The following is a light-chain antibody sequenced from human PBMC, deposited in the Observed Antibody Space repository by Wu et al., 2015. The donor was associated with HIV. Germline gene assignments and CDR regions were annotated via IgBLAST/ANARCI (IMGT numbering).Light chain of an antibody. CDR2: SAS. V-gene: IGKV1-13*02. Sequence: AIQLTQSPSSLSTSVGDRVTITCRASQGMTNALAWYQVKPGKAPKLLIYSASSLQSGVPSRFSGSGSGTDFTLTISRVQPEDLATYYCQQFNSYPITFGQGTRLXIK. J-gene: IGKJ5*01. CDR1: QGMTNA. CDR3: QQFNSYPIT.